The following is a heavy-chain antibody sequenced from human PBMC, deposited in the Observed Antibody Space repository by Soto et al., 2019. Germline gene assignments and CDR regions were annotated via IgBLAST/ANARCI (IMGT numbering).Heavy chain of an antibody. J-gene: IGHJ4*02. D-gene: IGHD2-21*02. Sequence: EVQLVESGGGLVQPGGSLRLSCAASGFTFSSYEMNWVRQAPGKGLEWVSYISSSGSTIYYADSVKGRFTISRDNAKNSLYLQMNSLRAEDTAVYYCARDSYCGGDCYSSYFDYWGQGTLVTVSS. CDR3: ARDSYCGGDCYSSYFDY. CDR2: ISSSGSTI. CDR1: GFTFSSYE. V-gene: IGHV3-48*03.